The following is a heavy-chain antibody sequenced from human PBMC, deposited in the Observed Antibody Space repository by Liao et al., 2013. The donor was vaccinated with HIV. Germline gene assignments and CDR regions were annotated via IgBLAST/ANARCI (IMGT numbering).Heavy chain of an antibody. CDR1: GGSFSGYY. Sequence: QVQLQQWGAGLLKPSETLSLTCAVYGGSFSGYYWSWIRQPPGKGLEWIGEINHSGSTNYNPSLKSRVTISVDTSKNQFSLKLSSVTAADTAVYYCARWVVTTVVTGLDAFDIWGQGTMVTVSS. CDR3: ARWVVTTVVTGLDAFDI. CDR2: INHSGST. V-gene: IGHV4-34*01. D-gene: IGHD4-23*01. J-gene: IGHJ3*02.